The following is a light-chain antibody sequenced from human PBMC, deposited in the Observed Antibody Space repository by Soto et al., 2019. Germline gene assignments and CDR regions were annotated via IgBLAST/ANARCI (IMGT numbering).Light chain of an antibody. CDR2: AAS. Sequence: DIQMTQSPSSLSASVGDRVTITCRASQGIRNALGWYQQKPGKAPKRLIYAASSLQSGVPSRFSGSGSGTEFTLTISSLQPEDVATYYCLQHNSYPHSFGQGTKLEIK. CDR1: QGIRNA. V-gene: IGKV1-17*01. CDR3: LQHNSYPHS. J-gene: IGKJ2*03.